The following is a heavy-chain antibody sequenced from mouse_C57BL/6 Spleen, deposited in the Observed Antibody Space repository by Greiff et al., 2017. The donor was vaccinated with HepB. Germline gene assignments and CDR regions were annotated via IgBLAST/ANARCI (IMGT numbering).Heavy chain of an antibody. D-gene: IGHD3-2*02. CDR3: ATLDSSGYVGFAY. Sequence: EVKLMESGGGLVQPGGSLKLSCAASGFTFSDYGMAWVRQAPRKGPEWVAFISNLAYSIYYADTVTGRFTISRENAKNTLYLEMSSLRSEDTAMYYCATLDSSGYVGFAYWGQGTLVTVSA. CDR2: ISNLAYSI. J-gene: IGHJ3*01. V-gene: IGHV5-15*01. CDR1: GFTFSDYG.